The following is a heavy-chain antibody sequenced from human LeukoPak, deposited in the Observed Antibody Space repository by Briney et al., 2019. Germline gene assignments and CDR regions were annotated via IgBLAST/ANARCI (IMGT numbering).Heavy chain of an antibody. CDR1: GGSISSYY. CDR3: ARDRNRNWFDP. CDR2: IYYSGSN. Sequence: SETLSLTCTVSGGSISSYYWSWVRQPPGKGLEWVGYIYYSGSNNYHPSLKSRVTISVATSKNQFSLKLSSVTAADTAVYYCARDRNRNWFDPWGQGTLVTVSS. D-gene: IGHD1-14*01. J-gene: IGHJ5*02. V-gene: IGHV4-59*01.